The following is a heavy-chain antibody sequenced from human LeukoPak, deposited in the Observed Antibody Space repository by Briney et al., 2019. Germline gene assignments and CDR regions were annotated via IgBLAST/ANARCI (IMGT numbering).Heavy chain of an antibody. CDR3: AKDSAKKYDEY. D-gene: IGHD2/OR15-2a*01. Sequence: GGSLRLSCAASEFSVGSNYMTWVRQAPGKGLEWVSGISGSDGNTHYADSVKGRFTISRDNSKNTLFLQMNSLRAEDTAVYYCAKDSAKKYDEYWGQGTLVTVSS. CDR2: ISGSDGNT. CDR1: EFSVGSNY. J-gene: IGHJ4*02. V-gene: IGHV3-23*01.